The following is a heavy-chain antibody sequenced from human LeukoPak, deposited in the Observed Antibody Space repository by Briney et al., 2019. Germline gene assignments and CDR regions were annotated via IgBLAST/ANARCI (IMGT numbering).Heavy chain of an antibody. J-gene: IGHJ4*02. Sequence: ASVKVSCKASGYTFTTYGISWVRQAPGQGLEWMGWISAYNGDTNYAQNLQGRVTMTTEKSTSTAYMEPRSLRSDDTAVYYCAKFCSGGSCHLLGPAFDYWGQGTLVTVSS. CDR2: ISAYNGDT. CDR1: GYTFTTYG. D-gene: IGHD2-15*01. CDR3: AKFCSGGSCHLLGPAFDY. V-gene: IGHV1-18*01.